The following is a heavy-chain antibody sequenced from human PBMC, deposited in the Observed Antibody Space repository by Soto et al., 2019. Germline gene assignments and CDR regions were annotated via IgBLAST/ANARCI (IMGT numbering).Heavy chain of an antibody. Sequence: QLQLQESGSGLVKPSQTLSLTCAVSGGSISSGGYSWSWIRQPPGKGLEGIGYIYHSGSTYYNPSLKSRVTISVDRSTNQFSLKLSSVTAADTAVYYCARENNVLPGGYFDYWGQGTLVTVSS. J-gene: IGHJ4*02. V-gene: IGHV4-30-2*01. D-gene: IGHD3-10*01. CDR3: ARENNVLPGGYFDY. CDR1: GGSISSGGYS. CDR2: IYHSGST.